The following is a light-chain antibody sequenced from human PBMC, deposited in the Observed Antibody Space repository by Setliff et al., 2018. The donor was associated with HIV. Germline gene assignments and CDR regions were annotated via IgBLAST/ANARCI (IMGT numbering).Light chain of an antibody. CDR3: SSYTSSSTYV. Sequence: QSALTQPASVSGSPGQSIAISCGGTSSDVGAYDYVSWFQQHPGKAPKLMIYEVKKRPSGVSNRFSGSKSGTTASLTISGLQAEDEADYYCSSYTSSSTYVFGTGTKVTVL. CDR1: SSDVGAYDY. V-gene: IGLV2-14*01. J-gene: IGLJ1*01. CDR2: EVK.